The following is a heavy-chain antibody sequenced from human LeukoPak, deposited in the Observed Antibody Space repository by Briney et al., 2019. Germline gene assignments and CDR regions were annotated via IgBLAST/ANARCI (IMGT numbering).Heavy chain of an antibody. D-gene: IGHD6-13*01. CDR1: GGSITSSSYY. Sequence: SETLSLTCTVSGGSITSSSYYWGWIRQPPGKGLGWLGSIYYSGNTYYNPSLKSRVTISVETSKNQFSLKLSSVTAADTAVYYCARHFNSIAGTVDYWGQGTLVTVSS. CDR3: ARHFNSIAGTVDY. V-gene: IGHV4-39*01. CDR2: IYYSGNT. J-gene: IGHJ4*02.